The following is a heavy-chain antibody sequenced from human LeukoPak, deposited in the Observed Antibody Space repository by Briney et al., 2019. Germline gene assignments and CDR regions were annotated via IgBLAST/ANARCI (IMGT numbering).Heavy chain of an antibody. Sequence: PGGSLRLSCAGFGFKFDDHGMTWVRQAPGKGLEWVSGINWNGGSTGYADSVKGRFTISRDGAENSLSLQMNSLRAEDTAVYFCVRGTNTFYAGWFDPWGQGTLVTVSS. V-gene: IGHV3-20*04. J-gene: IGHJ5*02. CDR3: VRGTNTFYAGWFDP. CDR1: GFKFDDHG. D-gene: IGHD2-2*01. CDR2: INWNGGST.